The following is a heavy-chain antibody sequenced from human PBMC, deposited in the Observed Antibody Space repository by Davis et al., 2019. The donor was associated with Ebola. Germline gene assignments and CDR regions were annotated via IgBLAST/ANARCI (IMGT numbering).Heavy chain of an antibody. CDR3: AKEPSRGDIVVVPAAVYYYYYYMDV. CDR2: ISYDGSNK. D-gene: IGHD2-2*01. V-gene: IGHV3-30-3*01. Sequence: GESLKISCAASGFTFSSYAMHWVRQAPGKGLEWVAVISYDGSNKYYADSVKGRFTISRDNSKNTLYLQMNSLRAEDTAVYYCAKEPSRGDIVVVPAAVYYYYYYMDVWGKGTTVTVSS. CDR1: GFTFSSYA. J-gene: IGHJ6*03.